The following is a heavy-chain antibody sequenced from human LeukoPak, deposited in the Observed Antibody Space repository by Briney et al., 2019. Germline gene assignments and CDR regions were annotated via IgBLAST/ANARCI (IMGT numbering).Heavy chain of an antibody. CDR1: GYSFTSYW. CDR2: IYPGDSDT. D-gene: IGHD3-22*01. CDR3: ARRFAYYDSSGYYYYFDY. V-gene: IGHV5-51*01. Sequence: GESLKISCKGSGYSFTSYWIGWVRQMPGKGLEWMGIIYPGDSDTRYSPSFQGQVTISADKSISTAYLQWSSLKASDTAMYYCARRFAYYDSSGYYYYFDYWGQGTLVTVSS. J-gene: IGHJ4*02.